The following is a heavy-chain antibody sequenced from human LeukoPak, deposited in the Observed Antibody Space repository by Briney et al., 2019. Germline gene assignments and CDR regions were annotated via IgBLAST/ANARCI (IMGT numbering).Heavy chain of an antibody. CDR1: GFTFSSYG. D-gene: IGHD4-11*01. Sequence: PGGSLRLSCAASGFTFSSYGMHWVRQAPGKGLEWVAVISYDGSNKYHADSVKGRFTISRDNSKNTLYLQMNSLRAEDTAVYYCAKDGGLLTTRYYFDYWGQGTLVTVSS. V-gene: IGHV3-30*18. J-gene: IGHJ4*02. CDR3: AKDGGLLTTRYYFDY. CDR2: ISYDGSNK.